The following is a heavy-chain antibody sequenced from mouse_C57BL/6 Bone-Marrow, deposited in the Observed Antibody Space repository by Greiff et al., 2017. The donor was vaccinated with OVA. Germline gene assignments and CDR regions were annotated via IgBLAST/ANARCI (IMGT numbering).Heavy chain of an antibody. Sequence: VQLQQSGAELVRPGTSVKVSCKASGYAFTNYLIEWVKQRPGQGLEWIGVINPGSGGTNYNEKFKGKATLTVDKSSSTAYMQLSSLTSEDSAVYFCARSTVVEDYFYYWGQGTTLTVSS. J-gene: IGHJ2*01. CDR2: INPGSGGT. CDR3: ARSTVVEDYFYY. CDR1: GYAFTNYL. D-gene: IGHD1-1*01. V-gene: IGHV1-54*01.